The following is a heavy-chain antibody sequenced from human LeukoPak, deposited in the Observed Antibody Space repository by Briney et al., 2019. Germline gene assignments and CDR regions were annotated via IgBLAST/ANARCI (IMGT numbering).Heavy chain of an antibody. CDR2: IYPGDSDT. CDR3: ARLKPYDLSGYYPHY. V-gene: IGHV5-51*01. Sequence: GEPLKISFQGSGSRFTSYWIAWVRKMPGKGLEWMGIIYPGDSDTTYSPSFQGQVTIAADKSISTAYLQWSSLKASDTAMYYCARLKPYDLSGYYPHYWGQGTLVTVSS. D-gene: IGHD3-22*01. J-gene: IGHJ4*02. CDR1: GSRFTSYW.